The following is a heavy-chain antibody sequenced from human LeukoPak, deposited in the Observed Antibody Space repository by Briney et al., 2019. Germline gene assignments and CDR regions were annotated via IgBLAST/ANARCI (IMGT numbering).Heavy chain of an antibody. V-gene: IGHV3-23*01. Sequence: GGSLRPSCAASGFTFNSYAMAWVRQAPEKGLEWVSSITDSGISTYYADSVKGRFTISRDNSKNTLYLQMNSLRAEDTAVYYCAKGSRGSCDYWGQGTLVTVSS. CDR2: ITDSGIST. CDR3: AKGSRGSCDY. D-gene: IGHD1-26*01. J-gene: IGHJ4*02. CDR1: GFTFNSYA.